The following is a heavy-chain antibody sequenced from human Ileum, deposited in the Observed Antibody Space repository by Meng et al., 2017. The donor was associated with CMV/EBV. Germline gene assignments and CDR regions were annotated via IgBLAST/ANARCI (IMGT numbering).Heavy chain of an antibody. CDR3: ARDRDILTGPYYFAY. CDR2: ITSGGRSM. J-gene: IGHJ4*02. D-gene: IGHD3-9*01. Sequence: SCAASAFIFSDYYMSWIRQAPGKGLEWVAYITSGGRSMYYADSVRGRFTISRDNAKNSLYLQMNSLRAEDTAVYFCARDRDILTGPYYFAYWGQGTLVTVSS. V-gene: IGHV3-11*04. CDR1: AFIFSDYY.